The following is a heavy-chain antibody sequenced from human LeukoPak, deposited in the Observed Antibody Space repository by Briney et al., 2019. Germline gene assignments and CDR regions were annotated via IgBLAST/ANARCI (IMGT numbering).Heavy chain of an antibody. Sequence: GGSLRLSCAASGFTFSSYAMHWVRQAPGKGLEWVAVISYDGSNKYYADSVKGRFTISRDNSKNTLYLQMNSLRAEDTAAYYCARGGDTYYYDSSGLRPDYWGQGTLVTVSS. CDR1: GFTFSSYA. CDR2: ISYDGSNK. D-gene: IGHD3-22*01. CDR3: ARGGDTYYYDSSGLRPDY. J-gene: IGHJ4*02. V-gene: IGHV3-30-3*01.